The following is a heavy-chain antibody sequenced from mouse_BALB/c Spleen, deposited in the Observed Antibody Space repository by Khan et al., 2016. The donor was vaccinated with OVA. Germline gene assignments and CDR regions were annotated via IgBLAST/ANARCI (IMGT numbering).Heavy chain of an antibody. CDR2: IWAGGST. CDR1: GFSLTSYG. J-gene: IGHJ2*01. CDR3: ARLEDI. D-gene: IGHD1-3*01. Sequence: VKLLESGPGLVAPSQSLSITCTASGFSLTSYGVHWVRQPPGKGLEWLGVIWAGGSTNYNSALMSRLSISKDNSKSQVFLKMNRSQTDDTAMYYCARLEDIWGQGTTLTVSS. V-gene: IGHV2-9*02.